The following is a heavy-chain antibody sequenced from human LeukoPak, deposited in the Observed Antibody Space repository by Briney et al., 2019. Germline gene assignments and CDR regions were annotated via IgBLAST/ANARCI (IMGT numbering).Heavy chain of an antibody. J-gene: IGHJ3*02. CDR1: GYTFSHYY. Sequence: ASLKVSCKASGYTFSHYYLHWVRQAPGHGLEWMGWINPHSGGTHYAQQFPGRVTMTRDTSISTAYMELSSLRADDTAVYFCAREIVATIGGAFDIWGQGTMVTVSS. V-gene: IGHV1-2*02. CDR2: INPHSGGT. D-gene: IGHD5-12*01. CDR3: AREIVATIGGAFDI.